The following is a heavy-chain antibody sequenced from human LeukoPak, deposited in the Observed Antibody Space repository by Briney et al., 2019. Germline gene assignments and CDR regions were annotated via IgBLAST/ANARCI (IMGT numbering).Heavy chain of an antibody. CDR3: AKDRSAYYYDSSGPKDY. Sequence: PGRSLSLYCAASGFTFSSYGMHWVRQAPGKGLEWVAVIWYDGSNKYYADSVKGRFTISRDNSKNTLYLQMNSLRAEDTAVYYCAKDRSAYYYDSSGPKDYWGQGTLVTVSS. V-gene: IGHV3-33*06. D-gene: IGHD3-22*01. CDR2: IWYDGSNK. CDR1: GFTFSSYG. J-gene: IGHJ4*02.